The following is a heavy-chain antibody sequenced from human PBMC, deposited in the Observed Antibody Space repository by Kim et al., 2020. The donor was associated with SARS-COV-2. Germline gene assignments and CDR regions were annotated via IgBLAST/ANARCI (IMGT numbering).Heavy chain of an antibody. CDR3: AAALQAIFY. D-gene: IGHD3-3*02. CDR1: GFTFTRYW. Sequence: GGSLRLSCAASGFTFTRYWMTWVRQAPGKGLEWVANIMPVEGGKAYVDSVKGRFTISRDNARNSLYLQMDSLRVEDTAIYYCAAALQAIFYWGRGTLVTVSS. CDR2: IMPVEGGK. J-gene: IGHJ4*02. V-gene: IGHV3-7*01.